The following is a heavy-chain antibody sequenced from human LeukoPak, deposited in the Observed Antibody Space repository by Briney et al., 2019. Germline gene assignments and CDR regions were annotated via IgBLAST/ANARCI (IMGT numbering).Heavy chain of an antibody. J-gene: IGHJ4*02. CDR1: GFTFSSYW. D-gene: IGHD3-22*01. Sequence: GGSLRLSCAASGFTFSSYWMHWVRQAPGKGLVWVSRINSDGSSTSYADSVKGRFTISRDNAKNTLYLQMNSLRAEETAVYYCATVQREYYYDSSGIMGNWGQGTLVTVSS. CDR3: ATVQREYYYDSSGIMGN. CDR2: INSDGSST. V-gene: IGHV3-74*01.